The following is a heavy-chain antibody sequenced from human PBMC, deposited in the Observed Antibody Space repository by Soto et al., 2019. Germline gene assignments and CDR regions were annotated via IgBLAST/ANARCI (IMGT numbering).Heavy chain of an antibody. Sequence: QVQLVESGGGVVQPGRSLRLSCAASGFTFSSYGMHWVRQAPGKGLEWVAVIWYDGSIKSYADSVKGRLTISRDNSRNRLSLQINRLRAEDTAVYFCAKDNSVWAHDAVGMWGKGTMVSVSS. CDR3: AKDNSVWAHDAVGM. D-gene: IGHD6-19*01. V-gene: IGHV3-33*06. J-gene: IGHJ3*02. CDR1: GFTFSSYG. CDR2: IWYDGSIK.